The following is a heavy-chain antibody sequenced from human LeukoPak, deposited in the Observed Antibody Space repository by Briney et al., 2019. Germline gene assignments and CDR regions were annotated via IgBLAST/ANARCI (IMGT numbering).Heavy chain of an antibody. V-gene: IGHV1-46*01. Sequence: ASVKVSCKASGYTFTGYFMHWVRQAPGQGLEWMGIINPSGGSTSYAQKFQGRVTMTRDTSTSTVYMELSSLRSEDTAVYYCARGSVSRYYGMDVWGQGTTVTVSS. J-gene: IGHJ6*02. D-gene: IGHD2-8*01. CDR3: ARGSVSRYYGMDV. CDR1: GYTFTGYF. CDR2: INPSGGST.